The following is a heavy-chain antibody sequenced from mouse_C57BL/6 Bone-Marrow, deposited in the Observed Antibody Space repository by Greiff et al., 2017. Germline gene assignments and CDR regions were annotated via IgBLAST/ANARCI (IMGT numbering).Heavy chain of an antibody. D-gene: IGHD1-1*01. CDR3: ARDGSSYGFAY. CDR2: INPSSGYT. J-gene: IGHJ3*01. CDR1: GYTFTSYW. V-gene: IGHV1-7*01. Sequence: VQLQQSGAELAKPGASVKLSCKASGYTFTSYWMHWVKQRPGKGLEWIGYINPSSGYTKYNQKFKDSAKLNADKASSTAYMQLSSLTYEGSAGYYCARDGSSYGFAYWGQGTLVTVSA.